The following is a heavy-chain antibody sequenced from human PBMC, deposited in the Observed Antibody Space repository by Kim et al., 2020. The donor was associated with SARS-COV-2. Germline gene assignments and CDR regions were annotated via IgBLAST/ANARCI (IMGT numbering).Heavy chain of an antibody. J-gene: IGHJ3*02. CDR3: ARDPPTSSIYAFDI. Sequence: AQKSQRRVTITADESTNTAYMEMSSLGSEDTAVYYCARDPPTSSIYAFDIWGQGTMVTVSS. V-gene: IGHV1-69*01. D-gene: IGHD2-2*01.